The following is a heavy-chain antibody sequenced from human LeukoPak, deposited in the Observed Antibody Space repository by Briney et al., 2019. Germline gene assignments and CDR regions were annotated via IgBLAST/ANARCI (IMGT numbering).Heavy chain of an antibody. CDR3: AREGYGDGYNFGV. J-gene: IGHJ6*02. D-gene: IGHD5-24*01. CDR2: IDTYSSYT. V-gene: IGHV3-11*06. CDR1: EFTFGDYY. Sequence: PGGSLRLSCAASEFTFGDYYMNWIRQAPGKGLEWISYIDTYSSYTNYADSVKGRFTISRGNAKNSLYLQMNSLRAEDTAVYYCAREGYGDGYNFGVWGQGTTVTVSS.